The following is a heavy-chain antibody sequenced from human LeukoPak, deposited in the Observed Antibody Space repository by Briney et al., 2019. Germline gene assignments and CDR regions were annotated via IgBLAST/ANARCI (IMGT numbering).Heavy chain of an antibody. CDR1: GHTFTGYY. J-gene: IGHJ4*02. CDR2: INPNSGGT. CDR3: ARARYSSPAGY. Sequence: ASVKVSCKASGHTFTGYYMHWVRQAPGQGLEWMGWINPNSGGTNYAQKFQGRVTMTRDTSINTAYMELSSLRSDDTAVYYCARARYSSPAGYWGQGTLVTVSS. V-gene: IGHV1-2*02. D-gene: IGHD6-19*01.